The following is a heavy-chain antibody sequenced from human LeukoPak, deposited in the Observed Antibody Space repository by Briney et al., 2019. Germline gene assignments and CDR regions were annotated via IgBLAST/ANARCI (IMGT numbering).Heavy chain of an antibody. D-gene: IGHD2-2*01. CDR1: GYSFTTYW. Sequence: GESLKISCKGSGYSFTTYWIGWVRQMPGKGLEWMGIIYPGDSDTRYSPSFQGQVTISADKSISTAYLQWSSLKASDTAMYYCASHYCSSTSCVGEYYYYGMDVWGQGTTVTVSS. CDR3: ASHYCSSTSCVGEYYYYGMDV. J-gene: IGHJ6*02. V-gene: IGHV5-51*01. CDR2: IYPGDSDT.